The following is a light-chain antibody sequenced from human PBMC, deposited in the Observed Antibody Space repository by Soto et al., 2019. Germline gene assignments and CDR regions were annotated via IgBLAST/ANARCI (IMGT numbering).Light chain of an antibody. CDR3: PSYDSSLSGYV. V-gene: IGLV1-40*01. Sequence: QSVLTKPPSVSGASVQRVTISCTRSSSNIGAGYDVHWYQQLPGTAPKLLIHGNRDRPSGVPDRFSGSKSGTSASLAITGLQAEDEADYYCPSYDSSLSGYVFGTGTKLTVL. CDR1: SSNIGAGYD. CDR2: GNR. J-gene: IGLJ1*01.